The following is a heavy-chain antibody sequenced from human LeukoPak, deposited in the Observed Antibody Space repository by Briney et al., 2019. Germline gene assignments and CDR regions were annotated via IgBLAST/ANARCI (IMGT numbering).Heavy chain of an antibody. D-gene: IGHD2-2*01. V-gene: IGHV3-7*01. Sequence: XXSWVRXAXGXGLEWVANIKQDGSXKYYVDSVKGRFTISRDNAKNSLYLQMNSLRAEDTAVYYCARDTLVVPAATLRNYYYYGMDVWGQGTTVTVSS. CDR2: IKQDGSXK. J-gene: IGHJ6*02. CDR1: X. CDR3: ARDTLVVPAATLRNYYYYGMDV.